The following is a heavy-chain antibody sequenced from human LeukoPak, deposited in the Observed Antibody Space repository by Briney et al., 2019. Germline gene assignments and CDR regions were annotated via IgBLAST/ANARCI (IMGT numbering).Heavy chain of an antibody. D-gene: IGHD3-3*01. Sequence: ASVKVSCKASGYTFTGYYMHWVRQAPGQGLEWMGWINPNSGGTKYAQKFQGRVTMTRDMSISTAYMALSRLRSDDTAVYYCAREGLRTTIFGVVSYYYYYMDAWGKGTTVTVSS. CDR1: GYTFTGYY. V-gene: IGHV1-2*02. J-gene: IGHJ6*03. CDR3: AREGLRTTIFGVVSYYYYYMDA. CDR2: INPNSGGT.